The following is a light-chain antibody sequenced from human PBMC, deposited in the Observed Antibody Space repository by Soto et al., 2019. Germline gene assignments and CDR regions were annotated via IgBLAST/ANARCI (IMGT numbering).Light chain of an antibody. CDR1: SSDVGGYNY. V-gene: IGLV2-14*01. J-gene: IGLJ1*01. CDR3: SSYTSSSTLG. CDR2: DVS. Sequence: QSALTQPASVSGSPGQSITISCTGTSSDVGGYNYVSWYQQLPGKAPKLMIYDVSNRPSGVSNRFSGSKSGNTASLTISGLQAEDEADYYCSSYTSSSTLGFGTGTKLTVL.